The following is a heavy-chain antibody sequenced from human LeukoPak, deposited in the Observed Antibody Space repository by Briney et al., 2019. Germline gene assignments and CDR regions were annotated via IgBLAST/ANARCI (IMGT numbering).Heavy chain of an antibody. CDR2: MNPNSGNT. J-gene: IGHJ3*02. CDR1: GYTFTSYD. CDR3: ARGDVYYYDSSGKGSVPPDAFDI. Sequence: ASVKVSCKASGYTFTSYDINWVRQATGQGLEWMGWMNPNSGNTGYAQKFQGRVTMTRNTSISTAYMELSSLRSEDTAVYYCARGDVYYYDSSGKGSVPPDAFDIWGQGTMVTVSS. D-gene: IGHD3-22*01. V-gene: IGHV1-8*01.